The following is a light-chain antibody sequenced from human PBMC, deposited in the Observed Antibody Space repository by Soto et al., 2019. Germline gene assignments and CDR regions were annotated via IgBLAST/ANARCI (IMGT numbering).Light chain of an antibody. J-gene: IGLJ1*01. CDR2: DVN. CDR3: SLYTSNGSLI. Sequence: QSALTQPPSVSGSPGQSVTISCTGTTSDIDNYDSVSWYQQAPGTAPNLIIYDVNNRPSGAPDRFSGSTSGNTASLTISRLQAEDETDYFCSLYTSNGSLIFGPGTKVTVL. V-gene: IGLV2-18*01. CDR1: TSDIDNYDS.